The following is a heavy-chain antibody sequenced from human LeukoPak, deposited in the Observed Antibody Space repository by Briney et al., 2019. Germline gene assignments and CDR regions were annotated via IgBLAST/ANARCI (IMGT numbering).Heavy chain of an antibody. D-gene: IGHD1-1*01. CDR2: ISTYNGNT. CDR1: GYTFISYG. V-gene: IGHV1-18*01. J-gene: IGHJ3*02. CDR3: ARDLPPRGLEVVIGDAFDI. Sequence: GASVKVSCKASGYTFISYGITWVRQAPGQGLEWMGWISTYNGNTTYAQKFQGRVTMTTDTSTSTAYMELRSLRSDDTAVYYCARDLPPRGLEVVIGDAFDIWGQGTMVTVSS.